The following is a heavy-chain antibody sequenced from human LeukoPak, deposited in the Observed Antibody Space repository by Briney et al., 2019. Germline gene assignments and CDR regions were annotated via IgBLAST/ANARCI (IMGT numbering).Heavy chain of an antibody. D-gene: IGHD3-10*01. Sequence: GGSLRLSCAASGFTFGSYAMSWVRQAPGKGLEWVSAISGSGGSTYYADSVKGRFTISRDNAKNSLFLQMNSLRAEDTAVYYCARAPMAKRAFDYWGQGTLVTVSS. CDR2: ISGSGGST. V-gene: IGHV3-23*01. J-gene: IGHJ4*02. CDR1: GFTFGSYA. CDR3: ARAPMAKRAFDY.